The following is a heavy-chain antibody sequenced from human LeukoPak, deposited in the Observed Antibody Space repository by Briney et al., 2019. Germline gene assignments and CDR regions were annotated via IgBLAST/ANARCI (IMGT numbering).Heavy chain of an antibody. D-gene: IGHD5-12*01. CDR3: ARLYSDCDYYSRNPFDY. J-gene: IGHJ4*02. CDR2: YSGST. Sequence: YSGSTDYNPPLKSRVTISVDTSKNQFSLKLSSVTAADTAVYYCARLYSDCDYYSRNPFDYWGQGTLVTVSS. V-gene: IGHV4-61*07.